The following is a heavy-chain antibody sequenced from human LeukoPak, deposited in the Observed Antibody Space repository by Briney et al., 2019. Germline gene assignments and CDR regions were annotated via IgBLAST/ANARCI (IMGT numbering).Heavy chain of an antibody. V-gene: IGHV1-2*02. CDR2: INPNSGGT. Sequence: ASVKVSCKASGYTFTGYYMHWVRQAPGQGLEWMGWINPNSGGTNYAQKFQGRVTMTRDTSISTAYMELSRLRSDDTAVYYFSRGPGPSRGRSSRIDYWGQGNLVTVSS. CDR1: GYTFTGYY. D-gene: IGHD3-10*01. CDR3: SRGPGPSRGRSSRIDY. J-gene: IGHJ4*02.